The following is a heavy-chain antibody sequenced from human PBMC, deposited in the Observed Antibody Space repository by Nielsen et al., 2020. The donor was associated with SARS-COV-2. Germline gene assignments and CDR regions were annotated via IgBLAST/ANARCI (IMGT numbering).Heavy chain of an antibody. CDR2: IRNKANNYAT. V-gene: IGHV3-73*01. CDR3: TRVNPISSSWFDAFDI. D-gene: IGHD6-13*01. J-gene: IGHJ3*02. Sequence: VRQMPGKGLEWVGRIRNKANNYATAYGASVKGRFTISRDDSKNTAFLQMNSLKTDDTAVYYCTRVNPISSSWFDAFDIWGQGTMVTVSS.